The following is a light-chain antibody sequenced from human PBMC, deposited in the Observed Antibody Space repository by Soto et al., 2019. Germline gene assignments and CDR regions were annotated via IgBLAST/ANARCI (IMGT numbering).Light chain of an antibody. J-gene: IGLJ2*01. Sequence: QSALTQPASVSGSPGQSITISCAGTSSDVGTYNYVSWYQQHPGSTPKIIIYEVSNRPSGFSDRFSGSKSGNTASLTIFGLQAGEEADYYCSSFTTSSTRIFGGGTKLTVL. V-gene: IGLV2-14*01. CDR1: SSDVGTYNY. CDR2: EVS. CDR3: SSFTTSSTRI.